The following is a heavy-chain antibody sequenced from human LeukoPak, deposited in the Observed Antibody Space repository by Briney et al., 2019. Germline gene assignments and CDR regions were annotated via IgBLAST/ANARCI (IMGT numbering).Heavy chain of an antibody. CDR1: GFTFSSYS. V-gene: IGHV3-48*01. D-gene: IGHD2-2*01. J-gene: IGHJ4*02. CDR2: ISSSSSTM. Sequence: GGSLRLSCAASGFTFSSYSMNWLRQAPGKGLERVSYISSSSSTMYYADSVKGRFTVSRDNAKNSLYLQMNSLRAEDTAVYYCARDLCTNTICSFDYWGQGTLVTVSS. CDR3: ARDLCTNTICSFDY.